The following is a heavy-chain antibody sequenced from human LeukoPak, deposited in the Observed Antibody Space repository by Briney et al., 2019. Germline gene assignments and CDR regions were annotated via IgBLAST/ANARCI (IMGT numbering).Heavy chain of an antibody. V-gene: IGHV1-24*01. D-gene: IGHD2-2*01. CDR2: FDPEDGET. CDR3: ARLDFVPAAFDY. Sequence: ASVKVSCKVSGYTLTELSMHWVRQAPGKGLEWMGGFDPEDGETIYAQKFQGRVTMTEDTSTDTAYMELSSLRSDDTAVYYCARLDFVPAAFDYWGQGTLVTVSS. CDR1: GYTLTELS. J-gene: IGHJ4*02.